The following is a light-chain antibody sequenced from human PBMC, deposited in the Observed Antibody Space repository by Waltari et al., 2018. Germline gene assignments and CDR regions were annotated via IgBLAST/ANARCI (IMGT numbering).Light chain of an antibody. CDR1: SNNVGDQG. Sequence: QAGLTQPPSVSKDLRQTATLTCTGHSNNVGDQGAAWLQQHQGHPPKLLSYRKNNRPSGISERFSASRSGNEASLTITGLQPEDEADYYCAAWDSSLSAWVFGGGTELTVL. V-gene: IGLV10-54*04. CDR3: AAWDSSLSAWV. CDR2: RKN. J-gene: IGLJ3*02.